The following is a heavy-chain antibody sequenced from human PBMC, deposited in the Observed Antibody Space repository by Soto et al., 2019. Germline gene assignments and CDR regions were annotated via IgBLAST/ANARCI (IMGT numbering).Heavy chain of an antibody. D-gene: IGHD6-13*01. J-gene: IGHJ4*02. CDR3: AKDRVEAAGRELKV. V-gene: IGHV3-23*01. Sequence: GGSLRLSCVASGFTFSSHAMSWVRQAPGKGLEWVSALSGSGGTKYYADSVKGRFTISRDNSKNTLYLQMNSLRAEDTAVYYFAKDRVEAAGRELKVWGQGSLVTVSS. CDR2: LSGSGGTK. CDR1: GFTFSSHA.